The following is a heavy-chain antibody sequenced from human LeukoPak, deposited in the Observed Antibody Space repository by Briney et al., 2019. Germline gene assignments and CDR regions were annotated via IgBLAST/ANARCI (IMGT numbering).Heavy chain of an antibody. CDR3: ARHVIAVSGPNYYYYYMDV. CDR1: GYSFTSYW. Sequence: GESLKISCKGSGYSFTSYWIGWVRQMPGKGLEWMGIIYPGDSDTRYSPSFQGQVTISADKSISTAYLQWSSLKASDTAMYYCARHVIAVSGPNYYYYYMDVWGKGTTVTVSS. CDR2: IYPGDSDT. D-gene: IGHD6-19*01. J-gene: IGHJ6*03. V-gene: IGHV5-51*01.